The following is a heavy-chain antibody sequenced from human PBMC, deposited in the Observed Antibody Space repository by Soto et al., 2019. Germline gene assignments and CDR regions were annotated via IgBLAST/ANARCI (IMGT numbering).Heavy chain of an antibody. D-gene: IGHD6-13*01. CDR1: GGSISSYY. V-gene: IGHV4-59*08. Sequence: SETLCLTCTVSGGSISSYYWSWIRQPPGKGLEWIGYIYYSGSTNYNPSLKSRVTISVDTSKNQFSLKLSSVTAADTAVYYCARRYSSAFDIWGQGTMVTV. CDR3: ARRYSSAFDI. J-gene: IGHJ3*02. CDR2: IYYSGST.